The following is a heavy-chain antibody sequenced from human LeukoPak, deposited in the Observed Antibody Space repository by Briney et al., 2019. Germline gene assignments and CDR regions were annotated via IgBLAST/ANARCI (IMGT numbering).Heavy chain of an antibody. CDR3: ARDKAADLFDY. CDR1: GFTFSTYW. D-gene: IGHD6-13*01. Sequence: GGSLRLSCAVSGFTFSTYWMSWVRQAPGKGLEWVANIKQDGSEKYYVDSVKGRFTISRDNAKNSLYLQMNSLRAEDTAVYYCARDKAADLFDYWGQGTLVTVSS. V-gene: IGHV3-7*01. J-gene: IGHJ4*02. CDR2: IKQDGSEK.